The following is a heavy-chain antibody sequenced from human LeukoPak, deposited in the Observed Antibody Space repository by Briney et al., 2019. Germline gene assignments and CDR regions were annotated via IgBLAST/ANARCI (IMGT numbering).Heavy chain of an antibody. D-gene: IGHD3-10*01. Sequence: SETLSLTCAVYGGSFSGYDWSWIRQPPGKGLEWIGEINHSGSTNYNPSLKSRVTISVDTSKNQFSLKLSSVTAADTAVYYCARTMVRGVIITKRHNWFDPWGQGTLVTVSS. CDR2: INHSGST. V-gene: IGHV4-34*01. CDR1: GGSFSGYD. CDR3: ARTMVRGVIITKRHNWFDP. J-gene: IGHJ5*02.